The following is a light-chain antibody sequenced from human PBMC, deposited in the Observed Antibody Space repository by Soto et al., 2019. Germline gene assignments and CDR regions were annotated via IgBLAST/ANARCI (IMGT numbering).Light chain of an antibody. CDR1: SSDVGSYNL. Sequence: QSALTQPASVSGSPGQSITISCTGTSSDVGSYNLVSWYQQHPGKAPKLVIYEGDKWPSGVSNRFSGSKSGNTASLTISGLQAEDEADYYCCSYAGGSTLVFGGGTKVTVL. J-gene: IGLJ2*01. V-gene: IGLV2-23*01. CDR2: EGD. CDR3: CSYAGGSTLV.